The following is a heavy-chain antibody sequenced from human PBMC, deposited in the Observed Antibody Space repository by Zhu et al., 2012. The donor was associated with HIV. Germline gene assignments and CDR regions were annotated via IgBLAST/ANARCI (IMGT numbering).Heavy chain of an antibody. CDR2: ISTSGKI. Sequence: QVQLQQSGPRLVKPSETLSLTCIVSGGSLRNYYWNWVRQSPGKGLEWIGYISTSGKIIYNPFLKSRVTMSLDTSKNQLSLKVTSVTAADTAVYYCARDRLEATAPEVAFDIWGQGDSGHRLF. CDR1: GGSLRNYY. CDR3: ARDRLEATAPEVAFDI. D-gene: IGHD1-1*01. J-gene: IGHJ3*02. V-gene: IGHV4-4*09.